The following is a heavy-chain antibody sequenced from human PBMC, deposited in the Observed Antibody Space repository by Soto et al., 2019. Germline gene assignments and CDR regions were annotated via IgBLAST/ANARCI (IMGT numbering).Heavy chain of an antibody. D-gene: IGHD4-17*01. J-gene: IGHJ3*02. CDR2: INSDGSST. Sequence: GGSLRLSCAASRFTFSSYWMHWVRQAPGKGLVWVSRINSDGSSTSCADSVKGRFTISRDNAKNTLYLQMNSLRAEDTAVYYCARANYGSDAFDIWGQGTMVTVSS. CDR3: ARANYGSDAFDI. V-gene: IGHV3-74*01. CDR1: RFTFSSYW.